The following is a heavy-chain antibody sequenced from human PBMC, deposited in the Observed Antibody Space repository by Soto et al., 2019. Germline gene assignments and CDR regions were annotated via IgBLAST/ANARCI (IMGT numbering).Heavy chain of an antibody. CDR1: GGSISSNY. J-gene: IGHJ5*02. Sequence: SETLSLTCSVSGGSISSNYWSWIRQPPGKGLEWIGYIYYSGSTVYNPSLKSRVTISIDTSKNQFFLRLSSVTAADTALYYCARLSSNWFDPWGRGTLVTVSS. CDR3: ARLSSNWFDP. V-gene: IGHV4-59*08. CDR2: IYYSGST.